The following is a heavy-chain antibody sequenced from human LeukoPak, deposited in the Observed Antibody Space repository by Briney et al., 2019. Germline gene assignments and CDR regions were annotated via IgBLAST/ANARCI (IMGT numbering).Heavy chain of an antibody. J-gene: IGHJ5*02. CDR2: INPNSGGT. Sequence: ASVKVSCKASGYTVPDYYMHWVRQAPGQGLEWLGWINPNSGGTINAQKFRGRVTMTRDTSISTAYMELSRLRSDDTAVYYCARGPSSSRTDWLDPWGQGTLVTVSS. CDR3: ARGPSSSRTDWLDP. V-gene: IGHV1-2*02. CDR1: GYTVPDYY. D-gene: IGHD6-13*01.